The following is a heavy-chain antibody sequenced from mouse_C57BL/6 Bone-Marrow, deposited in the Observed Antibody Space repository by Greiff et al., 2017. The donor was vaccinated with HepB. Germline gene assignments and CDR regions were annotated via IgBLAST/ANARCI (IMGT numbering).Heavy chain of an antibody. V-gene: IGHV1-69*01. Sequence: QVQLKESGAELVMPGASVKLSCKASGYTFTSYWMHWVKQRPGQGLEWIGEIDPSDSYTNYNQKFKGKSTLTVDKSSSTAYMQLSSLTSEDSAVYYCARLFGYWGQGTTLTVSS. CDR3: ARLFGY. CDR1: GYTFTSYW. CDR2: IDPSDSYT. J-gene: IGHJ2*01.